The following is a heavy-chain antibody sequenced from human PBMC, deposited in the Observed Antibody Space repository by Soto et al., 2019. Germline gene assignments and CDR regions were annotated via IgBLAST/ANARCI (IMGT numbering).Heavy chain of an antibody. CDR3: ARVNSDGYYYYYYYGMDV. Sequence: NPSEILSLTCTVSGGSISSYYWSWSLQPPGKGLEWIGYIYYSGSTNYNPSLKSRVTISVDTSKNQFSLKLSSVTAADTAVYYCARVNSDGYYYYYYYGMDVWGQGTTVTVSS. D-gene: IGHD3-22*01. J-gene: IGHJ6*02. CDR1: GGSISSYY. V-gene: IGHV4-59*01. CDR2: IYYSGST.